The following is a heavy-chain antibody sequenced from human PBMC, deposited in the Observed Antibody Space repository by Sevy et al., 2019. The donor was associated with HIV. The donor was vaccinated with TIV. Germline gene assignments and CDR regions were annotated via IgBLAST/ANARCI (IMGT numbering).Heavy chain of an antibody. CDR1: GFTLSSYG. CDR2: ISYDGSNK. CDR3: AKTVARFLEWLPDYYYYYGMDV. J-gene: IGHJ6*02. V-gene: IGHV3-30*18. Sequence: GGSLRLSCAASGFTLSSYGMHWVRQAPGKGLEWVAVISYDGSNKYYADSVKGRFTISRDNSKNTLYLQMNSLRAEDTAVYYCAKTVARFLEWLPDYYYYYGMDVWGQGATVTVSS. D-gene: IGHD3-3*01.